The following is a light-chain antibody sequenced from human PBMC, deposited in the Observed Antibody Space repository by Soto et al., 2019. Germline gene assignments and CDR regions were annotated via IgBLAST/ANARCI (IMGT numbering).Light chain of an antibody. J-gene: IGKJ1*01. CDR1: QSVSSSY. V-gene: IGKV3-20*01. Sequence: EIVLTQSPXTLSLSPGERATLSCRASQSVSSSYLAWYQQKPGQAPRLLIYGASSRATGIPDRFSGSGSGTDFTLTISRLEPEDVAVYYCQQYGSSPLTFGQGTKVEIK. CDR2: GAS. CDR3: QQYGSSPLT.